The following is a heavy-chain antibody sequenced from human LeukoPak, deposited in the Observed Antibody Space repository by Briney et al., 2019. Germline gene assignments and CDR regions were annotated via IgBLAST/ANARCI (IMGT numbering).Heavy chain of an antibody. CDR3: ATSGESNYYYYGMDV. D-gene: IGHD3-16*01. CDR2: IIGSSGTT. CDR1: GFSFNNYA. Sequence: GGSLRLSCVASGFSFNNYAMNWVRQAPGKGLEWVSLIIGSSGTTFYADSVKGRFTISRGKSKSTLYLQMNSLRAEDTAVYYCATSGESNYYYYGMDVWGQGTTVTVSS. V-gene: IGHV3-23*01. J-gene: IGHJ6*02.